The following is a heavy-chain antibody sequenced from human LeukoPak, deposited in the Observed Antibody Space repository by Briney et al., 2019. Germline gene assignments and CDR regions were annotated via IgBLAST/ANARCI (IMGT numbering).Heavy chain of an antibody. V-gene: IGHV3-30*18. CDR1: GFTFSSYG. CDR3: AKDTLDRSGHFRFGYFDY. Sequence: GGSLRLSCAASGFTFSSYGMHWVRQAPGKGLEWVAVISYDGSNKYYADSVKGRFTISRDNSKNTLYLQMNSLRAEDTAVYYCAKDTLDRSGHFRFGYFDYWGQGTLVTVSS. D-gene: IGHD3-22*01. J-gene: IGHJ4*02. CDR2: ISYDGSNK.